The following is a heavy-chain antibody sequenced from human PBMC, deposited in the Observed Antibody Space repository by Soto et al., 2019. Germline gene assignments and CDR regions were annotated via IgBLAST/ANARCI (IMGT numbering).Heavy chain of an antibody. CDR1: GYTFTSFY. Sequence: QMQLVQSGAEVKRPGASVRVSCKSSGYTFTSFYIHWVRQAPGQGLEWMGIINPSGGITNFAQRFQGRVTMNRDMTTNTTNMALSSLKSDDTAVYYCASSPAFSSSWYGIPPDPSHGMDVWGQGTTVTVS. J-gene: IGHJ6*02. D-gene: IGHD6-13*01. V-gene: IGHV1-46*01. CDR2: INPSGGIT. CDR3: ASSPAFSSSWYGIPPDPSHGMDV.